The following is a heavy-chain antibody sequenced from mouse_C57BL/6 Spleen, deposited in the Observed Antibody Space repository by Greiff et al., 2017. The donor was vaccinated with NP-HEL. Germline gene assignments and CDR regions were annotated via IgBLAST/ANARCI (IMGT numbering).Heavy chain of an antibody. J-gene: IGHJ3*01. CDR3: AREGGTVVAPFAY. D-gene: IGHD1-1*01. Sequence: EVKLVESGGGLVKPGGSLKLSCAASGFTFSSYAMSWVRQTPEKRLEWVATISDGGSYTYYPDNVKGRFTISRDNAKNNLYLQMSHLKSEDTARYYCAREGGTVVAPFAYWGQGTLVTVSA. CDR1: GFTFSSYA. CDR2: ISDGGSYT. V-gene: IGHV5-4*01.